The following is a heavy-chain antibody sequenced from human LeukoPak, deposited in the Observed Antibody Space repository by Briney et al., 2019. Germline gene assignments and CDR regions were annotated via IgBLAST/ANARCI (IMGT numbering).Heavy chain of an antibody. D-gene: IGHD3-22*01. V-gene: IGHV4-61*05. CDR1: GGSISSSSYY. CDR2: IYYSGST. J-gene: IGHJ4*02. CDR3: AGAVGAHYYDSSGPYY. Sequence: SETLSLTCTVSGGSISSSSYYWGWIRQPPGKGLEWIGYIYYSGSTNYNPSLKSRVTISVDTSKNQFSLKLSSVTAADTAVYYCAGAVGAHYYDSSGPYYWGQGTLVTVSS.